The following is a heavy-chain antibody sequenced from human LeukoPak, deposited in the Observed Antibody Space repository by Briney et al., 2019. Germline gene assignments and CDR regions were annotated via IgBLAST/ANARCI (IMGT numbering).Heavy chain of an antibody. CDR2: ISAYNGNT. J-gene: IGHJ3*02. Sequence: GASVKVSCKASGYTFTGYYMHWVRQAPGQGLEWMGWISAYNGNTNYAQKLQGRVTMTTDTSTSTAYMELRSLRSDDTAVYYCARDLSGLSAFEIWGQGTMVTVSS. V-gene: IGHV1-18*04. D-gene: IGHD5-12*01. CDR1: GYTFTGYY. CDR3: ARDLSGLSAFEI.